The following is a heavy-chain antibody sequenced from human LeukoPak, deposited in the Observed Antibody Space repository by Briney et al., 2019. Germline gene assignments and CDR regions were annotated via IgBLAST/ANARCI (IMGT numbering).Heavy chain of an antibody. CDR3: ARTQGYYDSSGSFDY. CDR1: GYRLTNNW. Sequence: GESLKISCKISGYRLTNNWIGWVRQVPGKGLEWMGLIYPGDSDTRYSPSFQGQVTISADKSISTAYLQWSSLKASDTAMYYCARTQGYYDSSGSFDYWGQGTLVTVSS. V-gene: IGHV5-51*01. D-gene: IGHD3-22*01. J-gene: IGHJ4*02. CDR2: IYPGDSDT.